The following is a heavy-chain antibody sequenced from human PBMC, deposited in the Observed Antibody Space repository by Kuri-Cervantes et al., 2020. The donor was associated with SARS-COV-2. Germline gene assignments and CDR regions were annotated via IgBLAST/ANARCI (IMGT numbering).Heavy chain of an antibody. D-gene: IGHD1-14*01. J-gene: IGHJ3*02. CDR2: ISGSGGST. V-gene: IGHV3-23*01. Sequence: GGSLRLSCAASGFTFSNAWMSWVRQAPGKGLEWVSAISGSGGSTYYADSVKGRFTISRDNSKNTLYLQMNSLRAEDTAVYYCAKGRIHHSDAFDIWGQGTMVTVSS. CDR1: GFTFSNAW. CDR3: AKGRIHHSDAFDI.